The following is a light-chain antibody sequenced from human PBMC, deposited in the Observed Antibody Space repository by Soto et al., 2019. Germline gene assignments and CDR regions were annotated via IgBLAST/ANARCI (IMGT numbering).Light chain of an antibody. V-gene: IGKV1-5*01. CDR1: QSVSTW. CDR3: QQVNSYPWT. J-gene: IGKJ1*01. Sequence: DIQLTQSPSTLPASVGERVTITCRASQSVSTWLAWYQQKPVKAPKFLIYDVSSLESGVPSRFSGSGSGTEFTLTISSLQPDDFATYYCQQVNSYPWTFGQGTKVDI. CDR2: DVS.